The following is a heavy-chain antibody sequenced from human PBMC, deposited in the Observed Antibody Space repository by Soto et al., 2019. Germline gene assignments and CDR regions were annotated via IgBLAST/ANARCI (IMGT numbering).Heavy chain of an antibody. Sequence: QVQLVQSGAEVKKPGSSVKVSCKASGGTFSSYAIRWVRQAPGQGLEWMGGIIPIFGTANYAQKFQGRVTITADESTSTAYMELSSLRSEDTAVYYCARDVPGASENDYYYYGMDVWGQGTTVTVSS. V-gene: IGHV1-69*01. J-gene: IGHJ6*02. D-gene: IGHD1-1*01. CDR1: GGTFSSYA. CDR3: ARDVPGASENDYYYYGMDV. CDR2: IIPIFGTA.